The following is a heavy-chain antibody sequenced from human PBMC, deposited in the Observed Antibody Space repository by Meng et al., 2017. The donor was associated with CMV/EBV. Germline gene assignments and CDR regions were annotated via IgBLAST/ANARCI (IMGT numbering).Heavy chain of an antibody. CDR1: GLSLSTSGVG. CDR2: IYWIDDK. D-gene: IGHD2-8*01. V-gene: IGHV2-5*01. J-gene: IGHJ4*02. Sequence: SGPTLPKPTQTLTPTCTFSGLSLSTSGVGVGWIRQPPGKPLGWLALIYWIDDKRYTPSLKSRLTITKDTSKNQVVLTMTNMDPVDTATYYCARLGYCTNGVCYYRLYFDYWGQGTLVTVSS. CDR3: ARLGYCTNGVCYYRLYFDY.